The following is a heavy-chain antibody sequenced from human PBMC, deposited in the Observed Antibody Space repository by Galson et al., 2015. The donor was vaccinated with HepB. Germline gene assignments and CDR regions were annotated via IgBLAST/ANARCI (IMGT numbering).Heavy chain of an antibody. CDR1: GFTFSSYD. CDR2: ISTSSNNK. Sequence: SLRLSCAASGFTFSSYDMHWLRQAPGKGLEWVSYISTSSNNKYYADSVKGRFTISRDNAKNSRYLQMNSLRAEDTAVYYCARTYSSVWSDYWGQGTLVSVSS. J-gene: IGHJ4*02. D-gene: IGHD6-19*01. CDR3: ARTYSSVWSDY. V-gene: IGHV3-48*03.